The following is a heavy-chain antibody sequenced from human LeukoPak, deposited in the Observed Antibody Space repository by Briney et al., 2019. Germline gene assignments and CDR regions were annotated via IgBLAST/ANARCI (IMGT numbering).Heavy chain of an antibody. CDR2: IYYSGST. V-gene: IGHV4-59*11. CDR3: ARDGYNYGESTGIDY. D-gene: IGHD5-24*01. CDR1: GGSISSHY. J-gene: IGHJ4*02. Sequence: SETLSLTCTVSGGSISSHYWSWIRQPPGKGLEWIGYIYYSGSTNYNPSLKSRVTISVDTSKNQFSLKLSSVTAADTAVYYCARDGYNYGESTGIDYWAREPWSPSPQ.